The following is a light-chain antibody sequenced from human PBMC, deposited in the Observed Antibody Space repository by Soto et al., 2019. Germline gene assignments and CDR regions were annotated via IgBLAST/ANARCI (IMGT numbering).Light chain of an antibody. CDR2: NVS. CDR3: SSFTSTNTVL. CDR1: SSDVGGYNY. J-gene: IGLJ2*01. Sequence: QSALTQPASVSGSPGQSITISCTGTSSDVGGYNYVSWYQQHPGKAPKLMIYNVSNRPSGVSNRFSGSKSGNTASLTVSWRQAEDEGHYYCSSFTSTNTVLFGGGTKVTVL. V-gene: IGLV2-14*01.